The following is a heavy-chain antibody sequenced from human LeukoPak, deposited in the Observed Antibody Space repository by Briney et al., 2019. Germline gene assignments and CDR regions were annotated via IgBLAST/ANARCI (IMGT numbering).Heavy chain of an antibody. V-gene: IGHV4-4*07. CDR1: GGSITSYY. CDR3: ARSRGGIPYYYYMDV. CDR2: IYSSVST. Sequence: SETLSLTCTVSGGSITSYYWSWIRQPAGKGLEWIGHIYSSVSTNCNPSLKSRVTMSVDTFKNQVSLRLTSVTAADTAVYYCARSRGGIPYYYYMDVWGKGTTVTVSS. D-gene: IGHD3-16*01. J-gene: IGHJ6*03.